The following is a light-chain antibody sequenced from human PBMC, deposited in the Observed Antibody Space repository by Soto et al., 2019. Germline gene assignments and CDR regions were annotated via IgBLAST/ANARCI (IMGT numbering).Light chain of an antibody. CDR1: ETINIW. CDR3: QQYNNWYS. J-gene: IGKJ2*03. V-gene: IGKV1-5*03. CDR2: KAS. Sequence: DIPMTQSPSTLSASVGDRVTITCRASETINIWLAWYQQKPGKAPKLLIYKASSLESGVPSRFSGSGSGTEFTLTISSLQPDDFATYHCQQYNNWYSFGQGTKLEIK.